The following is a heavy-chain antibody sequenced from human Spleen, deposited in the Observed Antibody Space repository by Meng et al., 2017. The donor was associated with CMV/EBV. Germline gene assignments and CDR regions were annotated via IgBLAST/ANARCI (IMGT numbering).Heavy chain of an antibody. V-gene: IGHV1-8*03. CDR3: ARRSRHSHSSGHYRDAFDI. CDR1: GYTFTSYG. D-gene: IGHD3-22*01. Sequence: ASVKVSCKASGYTFTSYGISWVRQAPGQGLEWMGWVNPKGGNIDFTQKFLGRLTFTRDTSIGTAYMELSSLKSEDTAVYYCARRSRHSHSSGHYRDAFDIWGQGTMVTVSS. J-gene: IGHJ3*02. CDR2: VNPKGGNI.